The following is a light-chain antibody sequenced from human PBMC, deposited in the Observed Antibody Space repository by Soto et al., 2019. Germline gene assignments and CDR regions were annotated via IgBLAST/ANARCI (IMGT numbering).Light chain of an antibody. J-gene: IGKJ1*01. CDR3: QQYNNWPPWT. Sequence: EIVVTQSQVTLSVSALERATISCSSSQSVRSNLAWYQQKPGQDPRLLMYDASSRATGIPARFSGSGSGTEFTLTISSLQSEDFAVYYCQQYNNWPPWTFGQGTKVDIK. CDR2: DAS. CDR1: QSVRSN. V-gene: IGKV3-15*01.